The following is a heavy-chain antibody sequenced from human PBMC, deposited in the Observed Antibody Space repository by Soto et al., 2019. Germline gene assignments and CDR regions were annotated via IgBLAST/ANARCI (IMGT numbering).Heavy chain of an antibody. CDR2: ISSGSTSI. CDR1: GFTFSAYS. V-gene: IGHV3-48*01. J-gene: IGHJ1*01. Sequence: EVQLVESGGGLVQPGGSLRLSCAASGFTFSAYSMNWVRQAPGKGLEWVSYISSGSTSIYYTDSVKGRFTVSRDNAKSSLYLQLNSLRAEDTALYFCARGDHTNSFLFQQWGQGTLVIVSS. D-gene: IGHD5-18*01. CDR3: ARGDHTNSFLFQQ.